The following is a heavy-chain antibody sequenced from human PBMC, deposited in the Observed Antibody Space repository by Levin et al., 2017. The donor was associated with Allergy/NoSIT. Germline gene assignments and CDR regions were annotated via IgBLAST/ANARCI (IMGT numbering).Heavy chain of an antibody. D-gene: IGHD6-19*01. V-gene: IGHV3-30*04. CDR1: GFTFSSYA. Sequence: GGSLRLSCAASGFTFSSYAMHWVRQAPGKGLEWVAVISYDGSNKYYADSVKGRFTISRDNSKNTLYLQMNSLRAEDTAVYYCARDLPEVRYSSGWGGAFDIWGQGTMVTVSS. CDR3: ARDLPEVRYSSGWGGAFDI. J-gene: IGHJ3*02. CDR2: ISYDGSNK.